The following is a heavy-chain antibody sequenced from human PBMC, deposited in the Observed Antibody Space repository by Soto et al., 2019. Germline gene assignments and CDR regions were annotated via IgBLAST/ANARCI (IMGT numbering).Heavy chain of an antibody. J-gene: IGHJ6*02. V-gene: IGHV3-33*01. D-gene: IGHD3-10*01. CDR3: ARDDEYSGNGMDV. Sequence: QVQLVESGGGVVQPGRSLRLSCAASEFTFSNYGMHWVRQAPGKGLEWVAVILNDGSNRYHADSVKDRFTISRDNSKNTLYLQMNSLRAVDTAVYYCARDDEYSGNGMDVWGQRTTVTVS. CDR2: ILNDGSNR. CDR1: EFTFSNYG.